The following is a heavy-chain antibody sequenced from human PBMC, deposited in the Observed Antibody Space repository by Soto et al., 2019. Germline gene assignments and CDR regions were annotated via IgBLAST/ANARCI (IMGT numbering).Heavy chain of an antibody. CDR3: ARGTPSPLIVRSSRGPWFDP. CDR1: CGSIISYY. Sequence: PSATLSLTFTVSCGSIISYYWIWIRQPPGKGLECIGYMYYGGRTNYSPSLKSRVTISVDTSKMQVSLKLSSVTAADTAVYFCARGTPSPLIVRSSRGPWFDPWGQGTLVTVSS. J-gene: IGHJ5*02. CDR2: MYYGGRT. D-gene: IGHD2-15*01. V-gene: IGHV4-59*01.